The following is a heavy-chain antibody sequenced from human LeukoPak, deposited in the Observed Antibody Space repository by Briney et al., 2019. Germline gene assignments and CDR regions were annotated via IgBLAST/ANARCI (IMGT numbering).Heavy chain of an antibody. V-gene: IGHV3-30*02. Sequence: GGSLRLSCAASGFTFSSYGMHWVRQAPGKGLEWVAVIWYDGSNKYYADSVKGRFTISRDNSKNTLYLQMNSLRAEDTAVYYCANARNYYYYGSGSYGPHDYWGQGTLVTVSS. CDR3: ANARNYYYYGSGSYGPHDY. CDR1: GFTFSSYG. CDR2: IWYDGSNK. D-gene: IGHD3-10*01. J-gene: IGHJ4*02.